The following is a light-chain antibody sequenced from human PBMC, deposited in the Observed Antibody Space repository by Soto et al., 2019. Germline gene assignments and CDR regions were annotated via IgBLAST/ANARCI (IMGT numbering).Light chain of an antibody. J-gene: IGKJ5*01. V-gene: IGKV3-20*01. CDR3: QHYYSWPRT. Sequence: EIVLTQSPGTLSLSPGERATLSCRASQSVSSNEVAWHQQKPGQAHRLINYAATRRATDIPDRFSGSGSGTVFTLTSSRLDPEVLAFYYWQHYYSWPRTFGQGTRLEIK. CDR2: AAT. CDR1: QSVSSNE.